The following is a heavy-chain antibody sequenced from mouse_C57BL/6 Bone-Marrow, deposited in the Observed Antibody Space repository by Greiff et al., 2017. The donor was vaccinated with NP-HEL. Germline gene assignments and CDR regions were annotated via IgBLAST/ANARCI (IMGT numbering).Heavy chain of an antibody. Sequence: QVQLQQSGAELMKPGASVKLSCKATGYTFTGYWIEWVKQRPGHGLEWIGEILPGSGSTNYNEKFKGKATFTADTSSNTAYMQLSSLTTEDSATYYCATEDYDTFSAYWGQGTLVTVSA. CDR1: GYTFTGYW. CDR3: ATEDYDTFSAY. D-gene: IGHD2-4*01. V-gene: IGHV1-9*01. CDR2: ILPGSGST. J-gene: IGHJ3*01.